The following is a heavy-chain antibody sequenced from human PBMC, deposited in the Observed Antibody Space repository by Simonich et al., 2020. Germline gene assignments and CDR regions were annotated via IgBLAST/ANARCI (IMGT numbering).Heavy chain of an antibody. CDR1: GYTFTGYY. CDR3: ARGRRTGDKGDFEI. V-gene: IGHV1-2*02. J-gene: IGHJ3*02. CDR2: INPNSGGK. Sequence: QVQLVQSGAEVKKPGASVKVSCKASGYTFTGYYMHGVRQAPGQGLEWMGWINPNSGGKNHAQKFQGRVTLTRDTSNSTAYMELRRLRSDDTAVDYCARGRRTGDKGDFEICGQGTKVTVSS. D-gene: IGHD7-27*01.